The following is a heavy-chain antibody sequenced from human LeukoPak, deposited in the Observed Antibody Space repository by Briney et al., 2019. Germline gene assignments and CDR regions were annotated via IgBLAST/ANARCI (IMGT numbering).Heavy chain of an antibody. Sequence: SETLSLTCTVSGGSISSSSYYWGWIRQPPGKGLEWIGSIYYSGSTYYNPSLKSRVTTSVDTSKNQFSLKLSSVTAADTAVYYCARQKLWFGESNAFDIWGQGTMVTVSS. CDR3: ARQKLWFGESNAFDI. J-gene: IGHJ3*02. V-gene: IGHV4-39*07. D-gene: IGHD3-10*01. CDR2: IYYSGST. CDR1: GGSISSSSYY.